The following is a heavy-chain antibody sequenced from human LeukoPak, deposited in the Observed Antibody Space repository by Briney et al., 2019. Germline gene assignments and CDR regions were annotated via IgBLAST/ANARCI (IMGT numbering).Heavy chain of an antibody. J-gene: IGHJ3*02. V-gene: IGHV1-2*02. D-gene: IGHD5-18*01. CDR2: INPNSGGT. Sequence: ASVKVSCKASGYTFTGYYMHWVRQAPGQGLEWMGWINPNSGGTNYAQKFQGRATMTRDTSISTAYMELSRLRSDDTAVYYCAFGIQLWLRGARGAFDIWGQGTMVTVSS. CDR3: AFGIQLWLRGARGAFDI. CDR1: GYTFTGYY.